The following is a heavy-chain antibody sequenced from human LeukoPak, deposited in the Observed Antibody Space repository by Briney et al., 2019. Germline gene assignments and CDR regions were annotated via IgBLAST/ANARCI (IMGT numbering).Heavy chain of an antibody. CDR3: ARGGRGPGDYFDL. Sequence: PGGPLRLSCAASGFTFSSYTMHWVRQAPGKGLEWVAVISYDGSNKYYADSVKGRFTISRDNSKNMLYLQMNSLRAEDTAVYYCARGGRGPGDYFDLWGRGTLVTVSS. CDR1: GFTFSSYT. CDR2: ISYDGSNK. J-gene: IGHJ2*01. V-gene: IGHV3-30*04. D-gene: IGHD2-15*01.